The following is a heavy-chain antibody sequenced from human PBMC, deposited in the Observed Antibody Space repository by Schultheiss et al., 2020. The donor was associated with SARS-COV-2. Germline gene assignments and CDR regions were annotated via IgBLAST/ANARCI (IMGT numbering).Heavy chain of an antibody. V-gene: IGHV3-9*01. Sequence: GGSLRLSCAASGFTFDDYAMHWVRQAPGKGLEWVSGISWNSGSIGYADSVKGRFTISRENAKNSLYLQMNSLRAEDTAVYYCAKAFTVTWPHRFDYWGQGTLVTVSS. CDR2: ISWNSGSI. J-gene: IGHJ4*02. CDR3: AKAFTVTWPHRFDY. CDR1: GFTFDDYA. D-gene: IGHD4-11*01.